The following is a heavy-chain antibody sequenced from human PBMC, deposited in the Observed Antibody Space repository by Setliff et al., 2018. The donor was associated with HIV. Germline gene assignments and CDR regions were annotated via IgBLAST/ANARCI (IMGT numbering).Heavy chain of an antibody. D-gene: IGHD3-22*01. CDR3: ARYDSSGYPYYYYYGMDV. CDR2: ISSSSSYI. J-gene: IGHJ6*02. V-gene: IGHV3-21*01. Sequence: GESLKISCAASGFTFSSYSMNWVRQAPGKGLEWVSSISSSSSYIYYADSVKGRFTISRDNAKNSLYLQMNSLRAEETAVYYCARYDSSGYPYYYYYGMDVWGQGTTVTVSS. CDR1: GFTFSSYS.